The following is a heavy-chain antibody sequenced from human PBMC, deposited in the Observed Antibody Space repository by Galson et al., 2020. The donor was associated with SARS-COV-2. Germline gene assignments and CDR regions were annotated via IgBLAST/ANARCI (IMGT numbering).Heavy chain of an antibody. D-gene: IGHD3-22*01. CDR1: GGTFSSYA. V-gene: IGHV1-69*05. CDR3: ARTNYYDSSGYSYYYYMDV. J-gene: IGHJ6*03. CDR2: IIPIFGTA. Sequence: ASVKVSCKASGGTFSSYAISWVRQAPGQGLEWMGGIIPIFGTANYAQKFQGRVMITTDESTSTAYMELSSLRSEDTAVYYCARTNYYDSSGYSYYYYMDVWGKGTTVTVSS.